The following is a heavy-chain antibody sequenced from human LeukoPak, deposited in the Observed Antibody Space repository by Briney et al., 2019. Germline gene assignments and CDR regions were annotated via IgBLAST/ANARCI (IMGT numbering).Heavy chain of an antibody. CDR2: ISGSGDST. CDR3: ARDSEAYYDSSGYSDY. D-gene: IGHD3-22*01. Sequence: PGGSLRLSCAASGFTFSSYAMSWVRQAPGKGLEWVSAISGSGDSTYYGDSVKGRFTISRDNSKNTLYLQMNSLRAEDTAVYYCARDSEAYYDSSGYSDYWGQGTLVTVSS. V-gene: IGHV3-23*01. J-gene: IGHJ4*02. CDR1: GFTFSSYA.